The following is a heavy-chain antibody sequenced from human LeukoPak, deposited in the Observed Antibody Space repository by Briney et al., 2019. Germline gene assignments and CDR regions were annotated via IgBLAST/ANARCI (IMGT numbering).Heavy chain of an antibody. D-gene: IGHD1-26*01. CDR2: IYYTGTT. V-gene: IGHV4-59*11. Sequence: SETLSLTCTVSGGSISNQYWSWIRQPPGKGLEWIGCIYYTGTTNYNPSLKSRVTISVDTSKNQFSLRLGSVTAADTAVYYCARALGSPLDYWGQGTLVTVSS. J-gene: IGHJ4*02. CDR3: ARALGSPLDY. CDR1: GGSISNQY.